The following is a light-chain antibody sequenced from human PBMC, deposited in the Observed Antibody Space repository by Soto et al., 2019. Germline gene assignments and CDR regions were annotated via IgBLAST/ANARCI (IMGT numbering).Light chain of an antibody. CDR2: VAS. J-gene: IGKJ2*01. V-gene: IGKV1-39*01. CDR3: QQSYKTPHT. Sequence: DIQMTQSPSSLSASVGDRVTITCRASQSISSYLSWYQQKPGKAPKLLINVASTLQSGVPSRFSGSGSGTDFTLAISSLQPEDFATYYCQQSYKTPHTFGQGTKLETK. CDR1: QSISSY.